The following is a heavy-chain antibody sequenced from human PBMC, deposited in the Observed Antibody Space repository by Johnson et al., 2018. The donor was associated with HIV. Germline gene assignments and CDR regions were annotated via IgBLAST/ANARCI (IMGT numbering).Heavy chain of an antibody. CDR3: ARPLGPPLWHDAFDI. Sequence: VQLVESGGGVVQPGRSLRLSCAASGSTFSSYAMHWVRQAPSKGLQWVAVLSYDGSNTYYDDSVRGRFTISRDNSKNTLYLQINSMRAEDTAVYYCARPLGPPLWHDAFDIWGQGTMVTVSS. D-gene: IGHD3-16*01. CDR2: LSYDGSNT. CDR1: GSTFSSYA. V-gene: IGHV3-30-3*01. J-gene: IGHJ3*02.